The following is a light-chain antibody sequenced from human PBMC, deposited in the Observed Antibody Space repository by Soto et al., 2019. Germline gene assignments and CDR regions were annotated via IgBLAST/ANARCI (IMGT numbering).Light chain of an antibody. Sequence: QSALTQPASVSGSPGQSITLSCTGTSSDIGGYNSVSWYQQHPGKAPKLLIYEVSHRPSGVSYRFSGSKSGNTASLTISGRQAEDEADYLCSSYTISRTPVVFGGGTKLTVL. CDR3: SSYTISRTPVV. J-gene: IGLJ2*01. CDR2: EVS. CDR1: SSDIGGYNS. V-gene: IGLV2-14*01.